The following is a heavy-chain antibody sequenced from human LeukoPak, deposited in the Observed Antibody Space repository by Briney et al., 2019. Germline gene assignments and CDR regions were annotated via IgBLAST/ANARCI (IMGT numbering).Heavy chain of an antibody. J-gene: IGHJ3*02. CDR1: GFTFSTYS. V-gene: IGHV3-21*01. Sequence: GGSLRPSCAASGFTFSTYSMSWVRQAPGKGLQWVSSISGSSSYIYYADSMKGRFTISRDNAKNSLYLQMNSLRAEDTAVYYCASPLLLDAFVIWGQGTMVTVSS. CDR3: ASPLLLDAFVI. CDR2: ISGSSSYI. D-gene: IGHD2-15*01.